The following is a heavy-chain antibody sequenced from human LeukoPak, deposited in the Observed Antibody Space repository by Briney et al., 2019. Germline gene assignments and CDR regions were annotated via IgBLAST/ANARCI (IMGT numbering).Heavy chain of an antibody. CDR3: ARQSDNYYGSGSYPDY. D-gene: IGHD3-10*01. CDR2: LSGSGSTT. V-gene: IGHV3-23*01. J-gene: IGHJ4*02. Sequence: PGGSLRLSCAASGFTFTSDGMSWVRQAPGKGLEWVSALSGSGSTTYYADSVKGRFTISRDNSKNTLYLQMNSLRAEDTAVYYCARQSDNYYGSGSYPDYWGQGTLVTVSS. CDR1: GFTFTSDG.